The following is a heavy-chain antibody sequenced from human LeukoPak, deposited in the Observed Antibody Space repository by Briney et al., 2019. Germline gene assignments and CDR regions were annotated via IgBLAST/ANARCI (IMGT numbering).Heavy chain of an antibody. D-gene: IGHD3-3*01. CDR3: ARERSPIFGVVRRHNNWFDP. CDR2: INTNTGNP. J-gene: IGHJ5*02. Sequence: ASVKVSCKASGYTFTGYTINWVRQAPGQGLEWMGWINTNTGNPTYAQGFTGRFVFSLDTPVSTAYLQISSLKAVDAAVYYCARERSPIFGVVRRHNNWFDPWGQGTLVTVSS. V-gene: IGHV7-4-1*02. CDR1: GYTFTGYT.